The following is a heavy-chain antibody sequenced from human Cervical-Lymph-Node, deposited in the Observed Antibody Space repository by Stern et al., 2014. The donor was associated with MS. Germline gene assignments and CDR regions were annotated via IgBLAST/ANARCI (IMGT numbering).Heavy chain of an antibody. V-gene: IGHV1-46*01. Sequence: QVQLVQSGAEVKKPGASVKLSCKASGYTFTNCYMHWVRQAPGQGLEWMGIMNPSGPSTTSAQKFQGSVTVTRDPSTSTVYMELSSLRSEDTALYYCVCWSDYTDYWGQGTLVTVSS. CDR3: VCWSDYTDY. D-gene: IGHD3-3*01. CDR1: GYTFTNCY. J-gene: IGHJ4*02. CDR2: MNPSGPST.